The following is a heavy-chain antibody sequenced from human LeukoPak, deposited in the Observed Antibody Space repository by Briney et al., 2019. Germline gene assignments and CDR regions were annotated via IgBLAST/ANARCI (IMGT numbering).Heavy chain of an antibody. CDR3: ARIAVAYAFDI. J-gene: IGHJ3*02. V-gene: IGHV3-11*04. Sequence: PGGSLRLSCAASGSTFSDYYMSWIRQAPGKGLEWVSYISSSGSTIYYADSVKGRFTISRNNAKNSLYLQMNSLRAEDTAVYYCARIAVAYAFDIWGQGTMVTVSS. D-gene: IGHD6-19*01. CDR1: GSTFSDYY. CDR2: ISSSGSTI.